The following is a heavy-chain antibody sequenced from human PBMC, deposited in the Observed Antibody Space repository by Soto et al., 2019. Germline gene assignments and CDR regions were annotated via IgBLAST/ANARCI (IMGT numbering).Heavy chain of an antibody. CDR3: AADPLEYSSSRYWYFDL. J-gene: IGHJ2*01. CDR2: IVVGSGNT. V-gene: IGHV1-58*01. CDR1: GFTFTSSA. D-gene: IGHD6-6*01. Sequence: SVKVSCKASGFTFTSSAVQWVRQARGQRLEWIGWIVVGSGNTNYAQKFQERVTITRDMSTSTAYMELSSLRSEDTAVYYCAADPLEYSSSRYWYFDLRGPGTPVTV.